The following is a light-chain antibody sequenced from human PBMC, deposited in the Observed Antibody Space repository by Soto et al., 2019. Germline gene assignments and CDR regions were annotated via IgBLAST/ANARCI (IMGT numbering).Light chain of an antibody. V-gene: IGKV3-20*01. CDR3: QQYNNWPPQIT. CDR2: GAS. CDR1: QSVSSSY. J-gene: IGKJ5*01. Sequence: EIVLTQSPGTLSLPPGERPTLSYRASQSVSSSYLAWYQQKPGQAPRLLIYGASSRATGIPDRFSGSGSGTEFTLTINSLQSEDFAVYSCQQYNNWPPQITFGQGTRLEIK.